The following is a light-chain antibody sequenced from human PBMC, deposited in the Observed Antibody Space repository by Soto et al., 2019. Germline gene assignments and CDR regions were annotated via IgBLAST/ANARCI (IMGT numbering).Light chain of an antibody. CDR3: QHYDNFPPLRT. J-gene: IGKJ4*01. CDR2: VAS. V-gene: IGKV1-27*01. CDR1: QGIGNS. Sequence: DIQMTQSPSSLSATVGDRVTISCRASQGIGNSLDWFQQKPGKVPKLLIYVASTLRSGVPARFRGSGSGTHYTFTISSLQPDDTATYYCQHYDNFPPLRTFGGGTKVEIK.